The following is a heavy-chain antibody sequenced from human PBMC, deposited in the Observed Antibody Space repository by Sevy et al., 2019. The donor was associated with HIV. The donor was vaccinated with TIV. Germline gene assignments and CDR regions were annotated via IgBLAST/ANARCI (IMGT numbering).Heavy chain of an antibody. V-gene: IGHV4-39*02. Sequence: SETLSLTCTVSGGSISSSSYYWGWIRQPPGKGLEWIGSIYYSGSTYYNPSLKSRVTISVDTSKNQLSLKRGSVTAADTDVYYCARDVVGATTRWFDPWGQGTLVTVSS. CDR3: ARDVVGATTRWFDP. D-gene: IGHD1-26*01. CDR1: GGSISSSSYY. J-gene: IGHJ5*02. CDR2: IYYSGST.